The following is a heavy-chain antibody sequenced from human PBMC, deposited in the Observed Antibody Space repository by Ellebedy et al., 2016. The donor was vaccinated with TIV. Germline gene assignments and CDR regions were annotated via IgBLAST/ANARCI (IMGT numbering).Heavy chain of an antibody. J-gene: IGHJ4*02. CDR3: ARALQVTTVFDF. V-gene: IGHV1-2*02. Sequence: AASVKVSCKASGYFFSGYYMHWVRQAPGQGPEWMGWINPNRGATNYAQKFQGRVSMTRDTSSTTAYMELSSLSSDDTAVYYCARALQVTTVFDFWGQGTLVTVSS. CDR1: GYFFSGYY. D-gene: IGHD4-11*01. CDR2: INPNRGAT.